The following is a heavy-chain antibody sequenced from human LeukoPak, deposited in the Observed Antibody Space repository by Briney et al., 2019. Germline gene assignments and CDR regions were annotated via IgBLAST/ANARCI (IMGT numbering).Heavy chain of an antibody. CDR1: GGSISSHY. CDR3: ARGYYTPDY. CDR2: IYYSGST. V-gene: IGHV4-59*11. Sequence: SETLSLTCTVSGGSISSHYWSWIRQPPGKGLEWTGYIYYSGSTYYNPSLKSRVTISVDTSKNQFSLKLTSVTAADTAVYYCARGYYTPDYWGQGTLVTVSS. J-gene: IGHJ4*02. D-gene: IGHD2/OR15-2a*01.